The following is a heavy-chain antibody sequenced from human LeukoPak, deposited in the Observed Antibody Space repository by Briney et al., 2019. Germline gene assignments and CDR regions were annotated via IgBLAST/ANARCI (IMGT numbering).Heavy chain of an antibody. J-gene: IGHJ3*02. CDR1: GYTFTSYW. V-gene: IGHV5-51*01. D-gene: IGHD1-26*01. CDR3: ATTLYSGIYGDAFDI. CDR2: MYPGDSET. Sequence: GESLKISCKGSGYTFTSYWIGWVRQMPGKGLEWMGIMYPGDSETRYSPSFQSQVTISADKSISTAYLQWSSLKASDTAMYYCATTLYSGIYGDAFDIWGQGTMVTVSS.